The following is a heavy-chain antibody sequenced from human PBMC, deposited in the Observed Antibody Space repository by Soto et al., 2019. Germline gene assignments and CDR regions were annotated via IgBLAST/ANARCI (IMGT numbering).Heavy chain of an antibody. J-gene: IGHJ5*02. CDR1: GYTFTGYY. Sequence: GASVKVSCKASGYTFTGYYIHWVRQAPLQGLEWMGGIIPIFGTANYAQKFQGRVTITADESRSTAYMELRSLRSEDTAVYYCARGKIGYYYRWGQGTLVTAPS. D-gene: IGHD3-22*01. CDR3: ARGKIGYYYR. V-gene: IGHV1-69*13. CDR2: IIPIFGTA.